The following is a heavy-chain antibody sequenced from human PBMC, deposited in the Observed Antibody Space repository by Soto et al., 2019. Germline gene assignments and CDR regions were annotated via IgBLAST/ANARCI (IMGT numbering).Heavy chain of an antibody. Sequence: PGDPLNISCKGSGYDFTHYWNAWVRQTPGKGLEWMGDIYPGHSHTKYSPSFQGQVTISADKSIDTAYLQRSGLKASDTAIYYCAIAVGYSDASDFYGIGHWGQGSLVTVSS. CDR3: AIAVGYSDASDFYGIGH. CDR2: IYPGHSHT. CDR1: GYDFTHYW. V-gene: IGHV5-51*01. J-gene: IGHJ4*02. D-gene: IGHD3-9*01.